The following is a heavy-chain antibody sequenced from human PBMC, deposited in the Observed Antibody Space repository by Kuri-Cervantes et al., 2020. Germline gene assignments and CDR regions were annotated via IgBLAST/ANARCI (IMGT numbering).Heavy chain of an antibody. Sequence: SQTLSLTCAVYGGSFSGYYCSWIRQPPGKGLEWIGEINHSGSTNYNPSLKSRVTISVDTSKNQFSLKLSSVTAADTAVYYFARGRGYSSSSDYYYYYMDDWGKGTTVTVSS. CDR1: GGSFSGYY. J-gene: IGHJ6*03. CDR2: INHSGST. D-gene: IGHD6-13*01. V-gene: IGHV4-34*01. CDR3: ARGRGYSSSSDYYYYYMDD.